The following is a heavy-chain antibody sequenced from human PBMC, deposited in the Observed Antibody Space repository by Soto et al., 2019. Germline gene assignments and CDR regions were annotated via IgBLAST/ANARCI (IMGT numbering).Heavy chain of an antibody. J-gene: IGHJ4*02. CDR3: AKEDGAGFKS. D-gene: IGHD1-26*01. CDR1: GGDLRNSG. Sequence: QVHLVQSGAEMKKPGSSVKVSCKVSGGDLRNSGLSWVRQAPGQGLEWMGGVFPLLAMVDYSQKFQGRVTITAGESTTTAYMYLGSLRSEDTAVYYGAKEDGAGFKSWGQGTLVIGSS. V-gene: IGHV1-69*04. CDR2: VFPLLAMV.